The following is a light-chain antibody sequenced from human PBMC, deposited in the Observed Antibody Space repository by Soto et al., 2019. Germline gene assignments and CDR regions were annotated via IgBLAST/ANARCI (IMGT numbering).Light chain of an antibody. CDR1: NTDVGGYNY. V-gene: IGLV2-14*01. CDR3: DSYTSSRAYV. Sequence: QSALTQPASVSGSPGQSITVSCTGTNTDVGGYNYVSWYQQQSGKAPKLIIHEVSNRPSGVSNRFSGSKSGNTASLTISGLQAEDEADYYCDSYTSSRAYVFGIGTKLTVL. J-gene: IGLJ1*01. CDR2: EVS.